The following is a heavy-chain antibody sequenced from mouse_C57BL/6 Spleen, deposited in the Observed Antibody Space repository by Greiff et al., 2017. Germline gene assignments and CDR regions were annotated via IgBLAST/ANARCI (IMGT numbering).Heavy chain of an antibody. Sequence: QVQLKESGAELLRPGASVTLSCKASGYTFTDYEMHWVKQTPVHGLEWIGAIDPETGGTAYNQKFKGKAILTADKSSSTAYMELRSLTSEDSAVYYCTRRDYYGSRDYWGQGTTLTVSS. CDR2: IDPETGGT. D-gene: IGHD1-1*01. J-gene: IGHJ2*01. CDR3: TRRDYYGSRDY. V-gene: IGHV1-15*01. CDR1: GYTFTDYE.